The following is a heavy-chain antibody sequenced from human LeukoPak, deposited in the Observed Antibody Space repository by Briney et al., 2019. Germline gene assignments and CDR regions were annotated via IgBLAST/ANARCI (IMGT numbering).Heavy chain of an antibody. Sequence: GASVKVSCKASGGTFSSYAISWVRQAPGQGLEWMGGIIPIFGTANYAQKFQGRVTITRSTSISTAYMELSSLRSEDTAVYYCTRFPREAVAGEDYWGQGTLVTVSS. CDR1: GGTFSSYA. CDR3: TRFPREAVAGEDY. J-gene: IGHJ4*02. V-gene: IGHV1-69*05. CDR2: IIPIFGTA. D-gene: IGHD6-19*01.